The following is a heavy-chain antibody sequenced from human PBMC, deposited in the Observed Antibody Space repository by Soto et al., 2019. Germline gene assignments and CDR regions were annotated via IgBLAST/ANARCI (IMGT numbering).Heavy chain of an antibody. D-gene: IGHD3-9*01. V-gene: IGHV4-34*01. CDR1: GGSFSGYY. Sequence: PSETLSLTCAVYGGSFSGYYWSWIRQPPGKGLEWIGEINHSGSTNYNPSLKSRVTISVDTSKNQFSLKLSSVIAADTAVYYCARVKVLRYFDWLTNAFDIWGQGTMVTVSS. CDR3: ARVKVLRYFDWLTNAFDI. J-gene: IGHJ3*02. CDR2: INHSGST.